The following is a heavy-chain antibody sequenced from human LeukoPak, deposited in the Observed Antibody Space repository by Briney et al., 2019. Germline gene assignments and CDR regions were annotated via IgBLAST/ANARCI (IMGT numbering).Heavy chain of an antibody. Sequence: ASVRVSCKASGYTFTSYGISWVRQAPGQGLEWMGWISAYNGNTNYAQKLQGRVTMTTDTSTSTAYMELRSLRSDDTAVYYCARVTMVRGLRYFDYWGQGTLVTVSS. CDR1: GYTFTSYG. D-gene: IGHD3-10*01. CDR2: ISAYNGNT. J-gene: IGHJ4*02. V-gene: IGHV1-18*01. CDR3: ARVTMVRGLRYFDY.